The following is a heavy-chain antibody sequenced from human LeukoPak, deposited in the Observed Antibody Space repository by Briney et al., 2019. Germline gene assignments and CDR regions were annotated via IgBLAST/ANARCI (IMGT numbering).Heavy chain of an antibody. CDR1: GFTFSRYD. CDR3: ARGFLGDAFDI. Sequence: GGSLRLSCAASGFTFSRYDMHWVRQATGKGLEWVSAIGTVGDPYYPGSVKGRFTISRENAKNSLYLQMNSLRAGDTAVYYCARGFLGDAFDIWGQGTTVTVSS. J-gene: IGHJ3*02. V-gene: IGHV3-13*05. CDR2: IGTVGDP. D-gene: IGHD3-3*01.